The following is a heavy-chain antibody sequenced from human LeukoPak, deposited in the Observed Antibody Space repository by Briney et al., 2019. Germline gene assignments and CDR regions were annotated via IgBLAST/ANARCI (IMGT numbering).Heavy chain of an antibody. Sequence: GGSLRLSCTVSGFTVSSNSMSWVRQAPGKGLEWVSFIYSGGNTLYSDSVKGRFTISRDNSKNTLYLQMNSLRAEDTAVYYCAKASRVTTFAMDIWGQGTMVNVSS. V-gene: IGHV3-53*01. CDR3: AKASRVTTFAMDI. D-gene: IGHD4-17*01. CDR2: IYSGGNT. J-gene: IGHJ3*02. CDR1: GFTVSSNS.